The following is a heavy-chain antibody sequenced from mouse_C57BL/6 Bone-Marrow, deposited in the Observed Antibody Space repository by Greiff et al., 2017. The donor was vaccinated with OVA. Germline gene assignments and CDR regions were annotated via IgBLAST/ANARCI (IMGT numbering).Heavy chain of an antibody. D-gene: IGHD5-5*01. CDR1: GFSFTSYG. Sequence: QVQLQQSGPGLVQPSQSLSITCTVSGFSFTSYGVHWVRQSPGKGLEWLGVIWRGGSTDYNAAFMSRLSITKDNSKSQVFFKMNSLQADDTAIYYCAKSPLPYGGCAYWGQGTLVTVSA. J-gene: IGHJ3*01. CDR2: IWRGGST. V-gene: IGHV2-5*01. CDR3: AKSPLPYGGCAY.